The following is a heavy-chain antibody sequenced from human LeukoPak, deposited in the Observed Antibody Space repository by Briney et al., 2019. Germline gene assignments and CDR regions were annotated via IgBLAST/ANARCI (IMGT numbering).Heavy chain of an antibody. CDR2: ITSSSSDT. V-gene: IGHV3-21*05. CDR3: ARDYDILTGYFRGGFDY. J-gene: IGHJ4*02. D-gene: IGHD3-9*01. Sequence: PGGSLRLSCAASGFTFSSYSMNWVRQAPGKGLEWVSYITSSSSDTNYADSVKGRFTISRDNAKKSLYLQMNSLRAEDTAVYYCARDYDILTGYFRGGFDYWGQGTLVTVSS. CDR1: GFTFSSYS.